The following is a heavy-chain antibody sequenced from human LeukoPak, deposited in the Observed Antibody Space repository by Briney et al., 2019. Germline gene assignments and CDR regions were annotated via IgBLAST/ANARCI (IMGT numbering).Heavy chain of an antibody. CDR3: ARVRTGSVEDIVVVVAAFGRPDWFVP. D-gene: IGHD2-15*01. CDR1: GGSFSGYY. V-gene: IGHV4-34*01. J-gene: IGHJ5*02. CDR2: INHSGST. Sequence: SETLSLTCAVYGGSFSGYYWSWIRQPPGKGLEWIGEINHSGSTNYNPSLKSRVTISVDTSKNQFSLKLSSVTAADTAVYYCARVRTGSVEDIVVVVAAFGRPDWFVPLGHGTLCSVSS.